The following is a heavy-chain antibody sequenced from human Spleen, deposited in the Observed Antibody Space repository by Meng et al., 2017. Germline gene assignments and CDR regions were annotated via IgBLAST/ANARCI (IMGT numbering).Heavy chain of an antibody. CDR1: GASIGSGGYF. J-gene: IGHJ4*02. D-gene: IGHD4-17*01. CDR2: ISYSGST. V-gene: IGHV4-31*03. Sequence: QVQLQESGPGLVKPSQTLSLTCTVSGASIGSGGYFWSWIRQPPGKGLEWIGYISYSGSTYYNASLKSRVSMSVDTFQNQFSLNLISATAADTGVYYCARANYGDYVGHLDYWGQGTLVTVSS. CDR3: ARANYGDYVGHLDY.